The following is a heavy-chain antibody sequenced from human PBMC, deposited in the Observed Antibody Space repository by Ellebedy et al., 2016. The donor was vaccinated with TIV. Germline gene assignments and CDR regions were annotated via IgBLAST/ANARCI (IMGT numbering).Heavy chain of an antibody. CDR1: GFTFSGSA. CDR3: TTDYGYGDYRFRY. J-gene: IGHJ4*02. CDR2: IRSKANNYAT. D-gene: IGHD4-17*01. V-gene: IGHV3-73*01. Sequence: GESLKISCAPSGFTFSGSAMHWVRQASGTGLEWVGRIRSKANNYATAYAASVKGRFTISRADSKNTLYLQMNSLKTEDTAVYYCTTDYGYGDYRFRYWGQGTLVTVSS.